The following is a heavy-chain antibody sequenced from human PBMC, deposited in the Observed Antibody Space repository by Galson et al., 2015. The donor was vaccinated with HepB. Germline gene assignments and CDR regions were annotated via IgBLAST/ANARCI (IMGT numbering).Heavy chain of an antibody. CDR1: GFTFSDYY. D-gene: IGHD4-17*01. CDR2: ISSSSSYT. J-gene: IGHJ4*02. Sequence: LRLSCAASGFTFSDYYMSWIRQAPGKGLEWVSYISSSSSYTNYADSVKGRFTISRDNAKNSLYLQMNSLRAEDTAVYYCARRKGGDYGDYAFDCWGQGTLVTVSS. V-gene: IGHV3-11*06. CDR3: ARRKGGDYGDYAFDC.